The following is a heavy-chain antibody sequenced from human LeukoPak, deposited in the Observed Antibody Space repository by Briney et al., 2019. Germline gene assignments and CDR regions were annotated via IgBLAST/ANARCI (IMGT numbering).Heavy chain of an antibody. J-gene: IGHJ4*02. V-gene: IGHV3-74*01. Sequence: GGSLRLSCAASGFTFSRYWMHWVRQAPGKGLEGVSCIKSDGSSTSIADSAKGRFTISRDNAKNTVYLQMNSLRAEDTAVYYCVRDNRSYNFDYWGQGTLVTVSS. CDR3: VRDNRSYNFDY. D-gene: IGHD1-26*01. CDR2: IKSDGSST. CDR1: GFTFSRYW.